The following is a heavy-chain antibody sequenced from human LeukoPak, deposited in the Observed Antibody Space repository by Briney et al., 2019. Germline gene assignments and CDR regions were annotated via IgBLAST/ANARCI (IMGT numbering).Heavy chain of an antibody. D-gene: IGHD1-26*01. Sequence: GRSLRLSCAASGFTFSSHGIHWVRQAPGKGLEWVAVIWYDGSNKYYADSVKGRFTISRDNSKNTLYLQMNSLRAEDTAVYYCARGGSYSVAPFDYWGQGTLVTVSS. CDR1: GFTFSSHG. J-gene: IGHJ4*02. CDR3: ARGGSYSVAPFDY. CDR2: IWYDGSNK. V-gene: IGHV3-33*08.